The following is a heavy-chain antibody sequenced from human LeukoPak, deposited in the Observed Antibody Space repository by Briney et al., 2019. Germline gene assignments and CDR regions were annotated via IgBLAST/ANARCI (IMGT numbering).Heavy chain of an antibody. CDR2: ISSSSSYI. CDR1: GFTFSSYS. J-gene: IGHJ4*02. V-gene: IGHV3-21*01. CDR3: ARGTGAVAAKGLSFDY. D-gene: IGHD6-19*01. Sequence: PGGSLRLSCAASGFTFSSYSMNWVRQAPGKGLEWVSSISSSSSYIYYADSVKGRFTISRDNAKNSLYLQMNSLRAEDTAVYYCARGTGAVAAKGLSFDYWGQGTLSPSPQ.